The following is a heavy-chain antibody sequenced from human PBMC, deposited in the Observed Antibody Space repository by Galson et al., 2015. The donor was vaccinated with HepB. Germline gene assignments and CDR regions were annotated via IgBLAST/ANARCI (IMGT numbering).Heavy chain of an antibody. CDR3: AKAPGDYAFWYFDL. J-gene: IGHJ2*01. CDR2: IWYDGSNK. Sequence: SLRLSCAASGFTFSSYGMHWVRQAPGKGLEWVAIIWYDGSNKYYADSVKGRFTISRDNSKNTLYLQMNSLRAEDTAVYYCAKAPGDYAFWYFDLWGRGTLVTVSS. CDR1: GFTFSSYG. V-gene: IGHV3-33*06. D-gene: IGHD4-17*01.